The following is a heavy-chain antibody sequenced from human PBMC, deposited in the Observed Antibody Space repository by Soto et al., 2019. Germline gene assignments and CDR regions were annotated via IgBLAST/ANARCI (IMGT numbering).Heavy chain of an antibody. CDR1: GYTFTSYD. J-gene: IGHJ6*03. V-gene: IGHV1-8*01. CDR3: ARGGCTNGVCYTVRYYYYYMDV. CDR2: MNPNSGNT. D-gene: IGHD2-8*01. Sequence: ASVKVSCKASGYTFTSYDINWVRQATGQGLEWMGWMNPNSGNTGYAQKFQGRVTMTMNTSISTAYMELSSLRSEDTAVYYCARGGCTNGVCYTVRYYYYYMDVWGKGTTVTVSS.